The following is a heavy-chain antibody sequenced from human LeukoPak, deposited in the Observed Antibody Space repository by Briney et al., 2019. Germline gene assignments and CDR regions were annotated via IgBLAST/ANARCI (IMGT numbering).Heavy chain of an antibody. CDR1: GYTFTGYY. V-gene: IGHV1-18*04. J-gene: IGHJ6*02. Sequence: ASVKVSCKASGYTFTGYYMHWVRQAPGQGLEWMGWISGYNGNPKYAQKLQGRVTMTTDTPTSTAYMELRTLRSDDTAVYYCARDGLKGMDVWGQGTTVTVSS. CDR3: ARDGLKGMDV. D-gene: IGHD3-10*01. CDR2: ISGYNGNP.